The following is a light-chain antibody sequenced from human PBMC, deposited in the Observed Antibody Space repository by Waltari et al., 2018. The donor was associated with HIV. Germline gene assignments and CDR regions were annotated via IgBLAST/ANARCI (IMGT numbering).Light chain of an antibody. J-gene: IGLJ3*02. V-gene: IGLV7-43*01. Sequence: QTVVTQEPSLTVSPGGTVTLTCASSTGAVTSGYYPNWFQQKPGQAPRPLIYSTSNKPTSPPARFSGSLLGGKAALTLSGVQPEDEAEYYCLLYYGGAWVFGGGTKLTVL. CDR1: TGAVTSGYY. CDR3: LLYYGGAWV. CDR2: STS.